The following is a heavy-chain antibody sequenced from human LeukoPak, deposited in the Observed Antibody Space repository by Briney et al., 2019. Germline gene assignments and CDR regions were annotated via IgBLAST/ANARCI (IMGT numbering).Heavy chain of an antibody. V-gene: IGHV4-59*01. Sequence: SETLSLTCTVSGGSISTYYWSWIRQSPGRGLEWIGYIHNSGTTNYNPSLKSRVTISVDTSKNQFSLKLSSVTAADTAVYYCARDLSSSWYSAFDIWGQGTMVTVSS. J-gene: IGHJ3*02. CDR3: ARDLSSSWYSAFDI. CDR1: GGSISTYY. D-gene: IGHD6-13*01. CDR2: IHNSGTT.